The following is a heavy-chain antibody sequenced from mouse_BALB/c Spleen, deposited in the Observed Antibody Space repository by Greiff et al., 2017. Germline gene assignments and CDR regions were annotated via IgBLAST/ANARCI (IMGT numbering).Heavy chain of an antibody. CDR3: ARYDGYYVGDY. J-gene: IGHJ2*01. D-gene: IGHD2-3*01. CDR2: ISYDGSN. CDR1: GYSITSGYY. Sequence: ESGPGLVKPSQSLSLTCSVTGYSITSGYYWNWIRQFPGNKLEWMGYISYDGSNNYNPSLKNRISITRDTSKNQFFLKLNSVTTEDTATYYCARYDGYYVGDYWGQGTTLTVSS. V-gene: IGHV3-6*02.